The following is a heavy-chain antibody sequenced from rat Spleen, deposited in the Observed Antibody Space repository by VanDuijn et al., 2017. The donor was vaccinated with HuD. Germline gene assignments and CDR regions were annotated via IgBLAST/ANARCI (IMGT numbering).Heavy chain of an antibody. J-gene: IGHJ4*01. CDR1: GFTFSDYD. CDR2: ISTGGGNT. CDR3: TTSNYYSSFIYLDA. D-gene: IGHD1-2*01. Sequence: EVQLVESGGGLVQPGRSLKLSCAASGFTFSDYDMAWVHQTPTKGLEWVASISTGGGNTYYRDSVKGRFTISRDNAESTLYLQMDSLRSEDTATYYCTTSNYYSSFIYLDAWGQGASVTVSS. V-gene: IGHV5-25*01.